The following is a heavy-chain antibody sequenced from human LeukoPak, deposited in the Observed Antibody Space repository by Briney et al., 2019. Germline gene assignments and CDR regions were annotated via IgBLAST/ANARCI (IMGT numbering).Heavy chain of an antibody. Sequence: GGSLRLSCTASGFTFSSYAMNWVRQAPGKGLEWGSIIIGSGGTTYYADSVKGRFTISRDNSKNTLYLQMNSLRAEDTAVYYCAKSEENYYFYGMDVWGQGTTVTVSS. V-gene: IGHV3-23*01. J-gene: IGHJ6*02. CDR3: AKSEENYYFYGMDV. CDR2: IIGSGGTT. CDR1: GFTFSSYA.